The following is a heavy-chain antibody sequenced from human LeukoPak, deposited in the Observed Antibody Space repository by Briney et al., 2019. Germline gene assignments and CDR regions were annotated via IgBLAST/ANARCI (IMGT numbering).Heavy chain of an antibody. Sequence: PSETLSLTCTVSGGSISSYYWSWIRQPPGKGLEWIGYIYYSGSTNYNPSLKSRVTISVDTSKNQFSLKLSSVTAADTAVYYCARGRYSYGSPPDYFDYWGQGTLVTVSS. CDR1: GGSISSYY. CDR3: ARGRYSYGSPPDYFDY. J-gene: IGHJ4*02. CDR2: IYYSGST. V-gene: IGHV4-59*01. D-gene: IGHD5-18*01.